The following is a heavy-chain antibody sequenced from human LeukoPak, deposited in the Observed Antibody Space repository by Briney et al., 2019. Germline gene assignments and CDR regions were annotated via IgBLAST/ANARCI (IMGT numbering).Heavy chain of an antibody. CDR2: VSTNGGST. V-gene: IGHV3-64D*09. J-gene: IGHJ4*02. CDR1: GFTFNSYA. D-gene: IGHD6-19*01. Sequence: GGSLRLSCSASGFTFNSYAMHWVRQAPGKGLEYVSGVSTNGGSTYYADSAKDRFIISRDNSKNTLYLQMSSLRPEDTAVYYCVKDNSGWLYYFDNWGQGTLVTVSS. CDR3: VKDNSGWLYYFDN.